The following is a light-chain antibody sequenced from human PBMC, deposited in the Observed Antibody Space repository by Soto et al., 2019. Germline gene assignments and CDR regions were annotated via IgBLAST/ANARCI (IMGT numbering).Light chain of an antibody. V-gene: IGKV1-5*03. CDR1: QSISWW. J-gene: IGKJ2*02. CDR3: QQYNSYSRT. Sequence: DMQMTQSPPTLSASVGDRVTITCRASQSISWWLAWYQQKPGKAPKLLIYKASNLESGVPSRFSGSGFGTEFTLTISSLQPDDFATYYCQQYNSYSRTFGQGTKLEIK. CDR2: KAS.